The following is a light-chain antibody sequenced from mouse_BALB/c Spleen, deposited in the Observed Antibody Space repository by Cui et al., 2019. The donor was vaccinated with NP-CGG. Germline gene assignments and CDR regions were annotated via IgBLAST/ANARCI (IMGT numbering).Light chain of an antibody. V-gene: IGLV1*01. CDR1: TGAITTSNY. CDR2: GTN. J-gene: IGLJ1*01. CDR3: ALWYSNHWV. Sequence: QAVVTQESALTTSPGETVTLTCRSSTGAITTSNYANWVQEKPDHLFTGLIGGTNNRAPGVPARLSGSLIGDKAALTMIGAQTEDEAIYFCALWYSNHWVFGGGTKLTVL.